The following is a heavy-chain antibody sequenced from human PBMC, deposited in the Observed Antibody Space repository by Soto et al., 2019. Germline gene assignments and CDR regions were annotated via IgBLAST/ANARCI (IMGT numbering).Heavy chain of an antibody. CDR3: ARASSGWYEERAFDI. Sequence: SETLSLTCAVYGGSFSGYYWSWIRQPPGKGLEWIGEINHSGGTNYNPSLKSRVTISVDTSKDQFSLKLSSVTAADTAVYYCARASSGWYEERAFDIWGQGTMVTVSS. V-gene: IGHV4-34*01. CDR1: GGSFSGYY. CDR2: INHSGGT. D-gene: IGHD6-19*01. J-gene: IGHJ3*02.